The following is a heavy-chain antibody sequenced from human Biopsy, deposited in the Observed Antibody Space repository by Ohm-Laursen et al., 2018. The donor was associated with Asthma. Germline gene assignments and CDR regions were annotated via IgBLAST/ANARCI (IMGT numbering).Heavy chain of an antibody. CDR1: GDSFSNYA. J-gene: IGHJ6*02. CDR2: LIPVLGTP. Sequence: GASVKVSCKASGDSFSNYAISWVRQAPGQGLEWMGGLIPVLGTPDHAQMFEGRVTITADESTSTAYTELSSLSSEDTAVYYCARGYSGSDRIVYYYSGLEAWGQGTTVTVSS. D-gene: IGHD5-12*01. V-gene: IGHV1-69*13. CDR3: ARGYSGSDRIVYYYSGLEA.